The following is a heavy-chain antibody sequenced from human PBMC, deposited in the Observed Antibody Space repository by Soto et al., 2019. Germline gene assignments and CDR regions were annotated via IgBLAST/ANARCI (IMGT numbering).Heavy chain of an antibody. Sequence: HITLKESGHTLVKPTQTLTLTCRFSGFSLSTSGVGVGWIRQPPGKALEWLALIYWDDDKRYSPSLKNRLTITKKTTKNQVILALINVDPLETAKDYWEHISIYGEYKAIDYWGQGTLVTVSS. J-gene: IGHJ4*02. CDR3: EHISIYGEYKAIDY. D-gene: IGHD4-17*01. CDR2: IYWDDDK. V-gene: IGHV2-5*02. CDR1: GFSLSTSGVG.